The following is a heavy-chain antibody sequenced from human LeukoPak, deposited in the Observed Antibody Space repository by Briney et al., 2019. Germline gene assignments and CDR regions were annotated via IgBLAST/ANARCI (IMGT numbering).Heavy chain of an antibody. J-gene: IGHJ4*02. CDR3: LRPACSSTSCYTFLY. V-gene: IGHV3-23*01. CDR2: IGGSGGST. CDR1: GFTFSSYA. Sequence: GGSLRLSCAVSGFTFSSYAMSWVRQAPGKGLEWVSAIGGSGGSTYYADSVKGRFTISRDNSKNTRYLQMNSLRVDDTAVYYCLRPACSSTSCYTFLYWGQGTLVTVSS. D-gene: IGHD2-2*02.